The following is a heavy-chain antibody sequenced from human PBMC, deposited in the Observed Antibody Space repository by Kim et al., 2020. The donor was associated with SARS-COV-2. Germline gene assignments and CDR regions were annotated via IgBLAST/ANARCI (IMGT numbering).Heavy chain of an antibody. V-gene: IGHV3-30-3*02. Sequence: ADSVKGRFTISRDNSKNTLYLQMNSLRAEDTAVYYCAKGGAWVVCYYMDVWGQGTTVTVSS. CDR3: AKGGAWVVCYYMDV. J-gene: IGHJ6*03. D-gene: IGHD1-26*01.